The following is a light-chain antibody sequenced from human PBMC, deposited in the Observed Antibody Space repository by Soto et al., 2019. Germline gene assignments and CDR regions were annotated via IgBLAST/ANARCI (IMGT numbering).Light chain of an antibody. CDR2: GTS. CDR1: QSVDSSF. Sequence: EVVLTQSPGTLSLSPGERATLSCRASQSVDSSFLGWYQQKPGQAPRLLISGTSNRATGIPDRFSGSGSGTDFTLTISGLEPEDFAVYYCQHFSTSSPYTFGQGTKLEIK. J-gene: IGKJ2*01. V-gene: IGKV3-20*01. CDR3: QHFSTSSPYT.